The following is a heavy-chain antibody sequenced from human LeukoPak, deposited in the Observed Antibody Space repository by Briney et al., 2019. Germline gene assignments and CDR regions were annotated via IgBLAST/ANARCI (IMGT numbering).Heavy chain of an antibody. D-gene: IGHD6-19*01. CDR2: ISGSGGST. Sequence: PGASLRLSCAASGFTFSSYAMSWVRQAPGKGLEWVSAISGSGGSTYYADSVKGRFTISRDNSKNTLYLQMNSLRAEDTAVYYCAKGGYSSGWYRDYFDYWGQGTLVTVSS. CDR3: AKGGYSSGWYRDYFDY. V-gene: IGHV3-23*01. J-gene: IGHJ4*02. CDR1: GFTFSSYA.